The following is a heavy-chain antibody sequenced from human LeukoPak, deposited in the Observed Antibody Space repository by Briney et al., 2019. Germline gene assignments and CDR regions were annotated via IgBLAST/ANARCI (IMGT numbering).Heavy chain of an antibody. CDR1: GFTFSSYA. CDR3: AKDLNARDSSGPDY. Sequence: PGGSLRLSCAAAGFTFSSYAMSCVRQAPGKGLEWVSSISGSGRSTYYADSVKGSFTISRDNSKNTLYLQMNSLRAEDTAVYYCAKDLNARDSSGPDYWGQGTLVTVSS. V-gene: IGHV3-23*01. D-gene: IGHD3-22*01. J-gene: IGHJ4*02. CDR2: ISGSGRST.